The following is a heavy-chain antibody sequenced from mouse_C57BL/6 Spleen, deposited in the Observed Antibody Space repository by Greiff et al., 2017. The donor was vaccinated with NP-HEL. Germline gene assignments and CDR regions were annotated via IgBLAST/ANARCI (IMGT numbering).Heavy chain of an antibody. CDR1: GYTFTDYE. CDR3: LYYYGSVDY. CDR2: IDPETGGT. J-gene: IGHJ2*01. D-gene: IGHD1-1*01. Sequence: VQLQQSGAELVRPGASVTLSCKASGYTFTDYEMHWVKQTPVHGLEWIGAIDPETGGTAYNQKFQGKAILTADKSSSTAYMELRSLTSEDSAVYYCLYYYGSVDYWGQGTTLTVSS. V-gene: IGHV1-15*01.